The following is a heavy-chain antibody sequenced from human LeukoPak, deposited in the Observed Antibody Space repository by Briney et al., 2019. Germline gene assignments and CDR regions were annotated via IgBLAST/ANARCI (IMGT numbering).Heavy chain of an antibody. Sequence: GGSLRLSCAAFGFTFSSYAMSRVRQAPGKGLEWVSAISGSGGSTYYADSVKGRFTISRDNSKNTLYLQMNSLRAEDTAVYYCARYDGGSGPFDYWGQGTLVTVSS. CDR3: ARYDGGSGPFDY. V-gene: IGHV3-23*01. J-gene: IGHJ4*02. CDR1: GFTFSSYA. CDR2: ISGSGGST. D-gene: IGHD3-10*01.